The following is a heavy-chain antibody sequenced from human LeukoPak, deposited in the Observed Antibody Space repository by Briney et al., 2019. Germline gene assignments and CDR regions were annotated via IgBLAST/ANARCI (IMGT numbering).Heavy chain of an antibody. D-gene: IGHD6-19*01. J-gene: IGHJ5*01. CDR3: AKPISGGLAVTADWFHP. CDR1: GFAFSFYA. V-gene: IGHV3-23*01. CDR2: INANSGTT. Sequence: PGGSLRLSCAASGFAFSFYAMSWLRQPPGKGLEWVSTINANSGTTSCAASVRGRFTISRDNSKNTLYLQVNTLRADDTATYYCAKPISGGLAVTADWFHPWGQGTLVVVSS.